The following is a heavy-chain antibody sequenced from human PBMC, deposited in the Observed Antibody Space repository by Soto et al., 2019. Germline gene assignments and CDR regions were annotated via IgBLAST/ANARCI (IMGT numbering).Heavy chain of an antibody. CDR3: AKGKTSGWYYFDF. J-gene: IGHJ4*02. V-gene: IGHV3-23*01. CDR1: GFTFENWA. Sequence: LRLLCAASGFTFENWAMSWGRQAPGKGLEWILGISGSGGSTYYADSVKGRFTISRDNSKNTVYLQMNSLGADDTAVYYCAKGKTSGWYYFDFWGQGTLVTVSS. D-gene: IGHD6-19*01. CDR2: ISGSGGST.